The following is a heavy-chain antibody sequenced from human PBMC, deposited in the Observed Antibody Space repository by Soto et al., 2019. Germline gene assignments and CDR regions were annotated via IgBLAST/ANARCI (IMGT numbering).Heavy chain of an antibody. CDR3: TRRGCSTTGCYFN. CDR1: GFPFSGSW. J-gene: IGHJ4*02. CDR2: INGDASSI. V-gene: IGHV3-74*03. D-gene: IGHD2-2*01. Sequence: GGSLRLSCAATGFPFSGSWMHSVRQAPGKGLVWVSRINGDASSITYADSVKGRFTISRDNAKNTLYLQMNSLRAEDAAVYYCTRRGCSTTGCYFNWGRGTLVTVSS.